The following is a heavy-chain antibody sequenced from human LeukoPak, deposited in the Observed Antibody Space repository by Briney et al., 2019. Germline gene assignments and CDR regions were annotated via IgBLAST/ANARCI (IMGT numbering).Heavy chain of an antibody. CDR2: MHRSGSP. CDR1: LDSTTSNFW. Sequence: SETLSLTCTVSLDSTTSNFWSWVRQPPGKSLEWIGEMHRSGSPNYNPSLQSRVTISIDRSRNQIVLELSSVTAADTAVYYCAREILGGFNPGAYWGQGTLVTVSS. J-gene: IGHJ4*02. V-gene: IGHV4-4*02. D-gene: IGHD1-14*01. CDR3: AREILGGFNPGAY.